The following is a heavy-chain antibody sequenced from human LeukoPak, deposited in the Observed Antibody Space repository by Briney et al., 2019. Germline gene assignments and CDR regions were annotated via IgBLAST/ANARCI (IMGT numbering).Heavy chain of an antibody. V-gene: IGHV3-53*01. Sequence: GGSLRLSCSASGLIVSSNYMSWVRQAPGKGLEWVSVIYSGGSTYYADSVKGRFTISRDNSKNTLYLQMNSLRAEDTAVYYCARYTHSSGFDYWGQGTLVTVSS. CDR2: IYSGGST. CDR1: GLIVSSNY. J-gene: IGHJ4*02. D-gene: IGHD6-19*01. CDR3: ARYTHSSGFDY.